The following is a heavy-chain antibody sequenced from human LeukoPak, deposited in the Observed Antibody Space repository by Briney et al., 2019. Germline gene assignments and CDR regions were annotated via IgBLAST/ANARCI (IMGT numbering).Heavy chain of an antibody. D-gene: IGHD3-22*01. CDR2: IYTTGST. J-gene: IGHJ4*02. CDR1: GGSISSYY. Sequence: SETLSLTCTVSGGSISSYYWTWIRQPAGKGLEWIGRIYTTGSTNYNPSLTSRVTISVKTSKNQFSLKLSSVTAADTAVYYCARVTGYMIEDYFDYWGQGTLVTVSS. V-gene: IGHV4-4*07. CDR3: ARVTGYMIEDYFDY.